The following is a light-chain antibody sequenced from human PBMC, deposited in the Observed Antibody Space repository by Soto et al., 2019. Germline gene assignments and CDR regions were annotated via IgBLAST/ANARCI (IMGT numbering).Light chain of an antibody. V-gene: IGKV3-15*01. CDR1: QTVSNS. Sequence: EIVMTRSPATLSVSPGERATLSCRASQTVSNSLAWYQQKPGQAPRLLIYGASTRATDIPARLSGSGSGTQFTLTISSLQSEDFGTYYCQQYSAWPGTFGQGTKVDIK. CDR3: QQYSAWPGT. CDR2: GAS. J-gene: IGKJ1*01.